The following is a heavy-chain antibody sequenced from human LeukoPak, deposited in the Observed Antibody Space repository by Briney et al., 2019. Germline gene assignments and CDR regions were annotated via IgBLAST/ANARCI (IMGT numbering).Heavy chain of an antibody. Sequence: ASVKVSCKASGYTFTSYDINWVRQATGQGLEWMGWMNPNSGNTGYAQKFQGRVTMTRDTSTSTVYMELSSLRSEDTAVYYCARTSCSSTSCYEEGDFDYWGQGTLVTVSS. CDR2: MNPNSGNT. J-gene: IGHJ4*02. V-gene: IGHV1-8*01. D-gene: IGHD2-2*01. CDR3: ARTSCSSTSCYEEGDFDY. CDR1: GYTFTSYD.